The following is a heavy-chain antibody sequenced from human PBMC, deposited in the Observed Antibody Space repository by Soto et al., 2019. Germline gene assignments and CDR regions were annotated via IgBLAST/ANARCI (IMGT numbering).Heavy chain of an antibody. V-gene: IGHV4-4*07. J-gene: IGHJ4*02. CDR1: GGSINSYW. D-gene: IGHD3-10*01. CDR3: ARDIGSYAYGEGY. CDR2: VYSSGTT. Sequence: SETLSLTCSVSGGSINSYWWSWIRQPAGKGLEWIGRVYSSGTTDYNPSLNSRATLSVETSKNQFSLKLSSVAAADTAVYYCARDIGSYAYGEGYWGQGIQVTVSS.